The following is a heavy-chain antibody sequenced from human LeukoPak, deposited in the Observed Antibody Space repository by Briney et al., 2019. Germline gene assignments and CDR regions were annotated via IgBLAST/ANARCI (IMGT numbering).Heavy chain of an antibody. D-gene: IGHD3-22*01. Sequence: ASETLSLTCTVSGGSISNYYWSWIRQPPGRGLEWIGYIYYRGSINYNPSLRSRVTLSVDTSKNQFSLKLSSVTVADTAVYYCARTFQDDGSGYYYYYGMDVWGHGTTVTVSS. J-gene: IGHJ6*02. V-gene: IGHV4-59*01. CDR1: GGSISNYY. CDR2: IYYRGSI. CDR3: ARTFQDDGSGYYYYYGMDV.